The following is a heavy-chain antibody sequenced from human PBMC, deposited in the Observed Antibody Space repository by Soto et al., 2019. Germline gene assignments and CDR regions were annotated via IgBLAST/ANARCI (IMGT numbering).Heavy chain of an antibody. CDR2: IYYSGST. V-gene: IGHV4-59*01. CDR3: ARSGYSYGKHFDY. CDR1: GGSISSYY. J-gene: IGHJ4*02. Sequence: AXETLSLTCTVSGGSISSYYWSWIRQPPGKGLEWIGYIYYSGSTNYNPSLKSRVTISVDTSKNQFSLKLSSVTAADTAVYYCARSGYSYGKHFDYWGQGTLVTVSS. D-gene: IGHD5-18*01.